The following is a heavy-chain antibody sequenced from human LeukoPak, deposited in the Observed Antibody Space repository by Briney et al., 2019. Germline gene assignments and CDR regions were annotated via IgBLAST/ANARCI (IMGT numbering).Heavy chain of an antibody. CDR3: ARATIAAAAPVGYFDY. V-gene: IGHV1-8*03. CDR1: GYTFTSYD. D-gene: IGHD6-13*01. CDR2: MNPNSGNT. Sequence: ASVTVSCKASGYTFTSYDINWVRQATGQGLEWMGWMNPNSGNTGYAQKFQGRVTITADESTSTAYMELSSLRSEDTAVYYCARATIAAAAPVGYFDYWGQGTLVTVSS. J-gene: IGHJ4*02.